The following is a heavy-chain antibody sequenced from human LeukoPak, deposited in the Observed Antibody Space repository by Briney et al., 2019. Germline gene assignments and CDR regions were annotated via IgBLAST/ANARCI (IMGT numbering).Heavy chain of an antibody. J-gene: IGHJ6*03. CDR3: AREAVHDFWSGYQRPLYYYMDV. CDR2: ISSSSSTI. V-gene: IGHV3-48*01. CDR1: GFTFSSYG. D-gene: IGHD3-3*01. Sequence: GGSLRLSCAASGFTFSSYGMHWVRQAPGKGLEWISYISSSSSTIYYADSVKGRFTISRDNAKNSLYLQMNSLRAEDTAVYYCAREAVHDFWSGYQRPLYYYMDVWGKGTTVTVSS.